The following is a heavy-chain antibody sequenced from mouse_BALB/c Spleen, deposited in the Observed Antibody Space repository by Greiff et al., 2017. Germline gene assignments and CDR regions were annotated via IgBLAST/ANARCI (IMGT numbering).Heavy chain of an antibody. CDR1: GFNIKDYY. CDR2: IDPENGDT. D-gene: IGHD1-1*01. V-gene: IGHV14-4*02. J-gene: IGHJ2*01. Sequence: EVQLQQSGAELVRSGASVKLSCTASGFNIKDYYMHWVKQRPEQGLEWIGWIDPENGDTEYAPKFQGKATMTADTSSNTAYLQLSSLTSEDTAVYYCNAHGSSYVDYFDYWGQGTTLTVSS. CDR3: NAHGSSYVDYFDY.